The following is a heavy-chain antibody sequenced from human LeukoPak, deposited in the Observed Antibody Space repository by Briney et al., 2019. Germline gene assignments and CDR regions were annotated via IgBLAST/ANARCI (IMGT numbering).Heavy chain of an antibody. CDR1: GFTFSSYG. V-gene: IGHV3-30*18. D-gene: IGHD1-26*01. J-gene: IGHJ4*02. Sequence: GGSLRLSCAASGFTFSSYGMHWVRQAPGKGLEWVAVISYDGSNKYYADSVKGRFTISRDNSKNTLCLQMNSLRAEDTAVYYCAKDQIDWEWELLIGSFDYWGQGTLVTVSS. CDR3: AKDQIDWEWELLIGSFDY. CDR2: ISYDGSNK.